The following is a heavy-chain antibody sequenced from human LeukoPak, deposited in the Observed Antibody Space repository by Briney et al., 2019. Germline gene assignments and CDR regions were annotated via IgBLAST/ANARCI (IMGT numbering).Heavy chain of an antibody. CDR2: IKSKTDGGTT. D-gene: IGHD3-3*01. J-gene: IGHJ3*02. CDR3: TTLSRGYYDFWSGYGDDAFDI. V-gene: IGHV3-15*01. Sequence: GGSLRLSCAASGFTFSNAWMSWVRQAPGKGLEWVGRIKSKTDGGTTDYAAPVKGRFTISRDDSKNTLYLQMNSLKTEDTAVYYCTTLSRGYYDFWSGYGDDAFDIWGQGTMVTVSS. CDR1: GFTFSNAW.